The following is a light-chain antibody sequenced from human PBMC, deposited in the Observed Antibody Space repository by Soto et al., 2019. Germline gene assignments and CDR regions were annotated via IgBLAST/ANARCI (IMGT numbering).Light chain of an antibody. CDR3: QQYNNWPSWT. J-gene: IGKJ1*01. V-gene: IGKV3-15*01. CDR2: GAS. Sequence: EIVMTQSPATLSVSPGERATRSCRASQSVSSNLAWYQQKPGQAPRLLIYGASTRATGIPARFSGSGSGTEFTLTISSLQSEDFAVYYCQQYNNWPSWTFGQGNKVEIK. CDR1: QSVSSN.